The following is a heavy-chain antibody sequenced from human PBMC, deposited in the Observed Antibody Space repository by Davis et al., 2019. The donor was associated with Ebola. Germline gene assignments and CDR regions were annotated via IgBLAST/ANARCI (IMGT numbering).Heavy chain of an antibody. CDR1: GFTVSSNY. J-gene: IGHJ6*02. D-gene: IGHD4-17*01. V-gene: IGHV3-66*01. Sequence: GGSLRLSCAASGFTVSSNYMSWVRQAPGKGLEWVSVIYSGGSTYYADSVKGRFTISRDNSKNTLYLQMNSLRAEDTAVYYCASRTTVRYSIYDYYYGMDVWGQGTTVTVSS. CDR2: IYSGGST. CDR3: ASRTTVRYSIYDYYYGMDV.